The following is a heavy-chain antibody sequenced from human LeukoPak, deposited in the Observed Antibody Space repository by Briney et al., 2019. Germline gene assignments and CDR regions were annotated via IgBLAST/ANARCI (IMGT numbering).Heavy chain of an antibody. J-gene: IGHJ4*02. CDR3: TRGVVGYSNYPAH. Sequence: GGSLRLSCTASGFTFGDYAMSWVRQAPGKGLEWVGFIRSKAYGGTTEYAASVKGRFTISRDDSKSIAYLQMNSLKTEDTAVYYCTRGVVGYSNYPAHWGQGTLVTVSS. V-gene: IGHV3-49*04. D-gene: IGHD4-11*01. CDR2: IRSKAYGGTT. CDR1: GFTFGDYA.